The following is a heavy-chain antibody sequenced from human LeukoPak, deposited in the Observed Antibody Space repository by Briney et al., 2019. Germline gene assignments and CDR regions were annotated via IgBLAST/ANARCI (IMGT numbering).Heavy chain of an antibody. CDR3: AHSGWYYDFWSGYPFDP. D-gene: IGHD3-3*01. J-gene: IGHJ5*02. CDR2: IYWDDSK. CDR1: GFSFGTRGVG. Sequence: SGPTLVNPTQTLTLTCTFSGFSFGTRGVGVGWIRQPPGRALEWLALIYWDDSKLYSPSLKSRLTITKDTSKNQVVLSMTNMDPVDTATYYCAHSGWYYDFWSGYPFDPWGQGTLVTVSS. V-gene: IGHV2-5*02.